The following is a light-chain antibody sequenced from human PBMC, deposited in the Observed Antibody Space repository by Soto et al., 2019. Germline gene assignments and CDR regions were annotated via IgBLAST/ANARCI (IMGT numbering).Light chain of an antibody. CDR2: EVS. CDR1: SNNIGGYSL. J-gene: IGLJ3*02. Sequence: QSALTQPASVSGSPGQSITISCTGSSNNIGGYSLVSWYQQSPGKVPKLLIFEVSNRPSGVSNRFSGSKSGNTASLTISGLQAEDEADYYCSSYTSSSTKVFGGGTKLTVL. V-gene: IGLV2-14*02. CDR3: SSYTSSSTKV.